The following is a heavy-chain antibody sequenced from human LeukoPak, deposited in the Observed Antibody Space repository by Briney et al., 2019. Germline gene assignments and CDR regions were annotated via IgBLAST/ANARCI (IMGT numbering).Heavy chain of an antibody. CDR1: GYTFTSYD. CDR2: MNPNSGNT. J-gene: IGHJ4*02. D-gene: IGHD3-22*01. V-gene: IGHV1-8*01. CDR3: ARTFMIVVPSLGY. Sequence: GASVKVSCKASGYTFTSYDINWVRQATGQGLEWMGWMNPNSGNTGYAQKFQGRVTMTRNTSISTAYMELSSLRSEDTAVYYCARTFMIVVPSLGYWGQGTLVTVSS.